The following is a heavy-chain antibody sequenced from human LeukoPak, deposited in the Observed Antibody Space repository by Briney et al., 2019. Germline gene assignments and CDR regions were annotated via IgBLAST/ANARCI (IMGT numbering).Heavy chain of an antibody. D-gene: IGHD6-13*01. CDR3: AKVETAAAATLRGFDY. Sequence: GSGGSTYYADSVKGRFTISRDNSKNTLYLQMNSLRAEDTAVYYCAKVETAAAATLRGFDYWGQXTLXT. V-gene: IGHV3-23*01. J-gene: IGHJ4*02. CDR2: GSGGST.